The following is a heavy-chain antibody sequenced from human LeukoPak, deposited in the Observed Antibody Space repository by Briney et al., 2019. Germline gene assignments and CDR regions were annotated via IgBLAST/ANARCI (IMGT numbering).Heavy chain of an antibody. CDR3: ARMSYHDSSGDNWFDP. CDR1: GYTFTSYG. CDR2: MNPNSGNT. J-gene: IGHJ5*02. V-gene: IGHV1-8*02. D-gene: IGHD3-22*01. Sequence: GASVKVSCKASGYTFTSYGISWVRQATGQGLEWMGWMNPNSGNTGYAQKFQGRVTMTRDTSISTAYMELSSLRSEDTAVYYCARMSYHDSSGDNWFDPWGQGTLVTVSS.